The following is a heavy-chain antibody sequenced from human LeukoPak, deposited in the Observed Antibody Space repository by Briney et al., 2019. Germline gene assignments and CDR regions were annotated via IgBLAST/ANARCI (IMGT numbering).Heavy chain of an antibody. V-gene: IGHV3-15*01. CDR3: AKGHRYSYGTYYFDY. Sequence: GGSLRLSCAASGFTFSNAWMSWVRQAPGKGLEWVGRIKSKTDGGTTDYAAPVKGRFTISRDDSKNTLYLQMNSLKTEDTAVYYCAKGHRYSYGTYYFDYWGQGTLVTVSS. D-gene: IGHD5-18*01. J-gene: IGHJ4*02. CDR2: IKSKTDGGTT. CDR1: GFTFSNAW.